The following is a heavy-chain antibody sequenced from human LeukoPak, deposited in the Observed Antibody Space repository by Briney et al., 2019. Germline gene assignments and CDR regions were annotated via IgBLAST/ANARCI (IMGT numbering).Heavy chain of an antibody. V-gene: IGHV7-4-1*02. CDR2: INTNTGNP. Sequence: ASVKVSCKASGYTFTSYAMNWVRQAPGQGLEWMGWINTNTGNPTYAQGFTGRFVFSLDTSVSTAYLQISSLKAEDTAVYYCASLKAARPRRNYYYYMDVWGKGTTVTVSS. CDR3: ASLKAARPRRNYYYYMDV. J-gene: IGHJ6*03. CDR1: GYTFTSYA. D-gene: IGHD6-6*01.